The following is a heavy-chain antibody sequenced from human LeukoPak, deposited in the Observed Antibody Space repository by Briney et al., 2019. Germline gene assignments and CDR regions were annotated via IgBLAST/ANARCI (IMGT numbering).Heavy chain of an antibody. D-gene: IGHD2-15*01. V-gene: IGHV3-23*01. Sequence: GGSLGISFAAPGFTFSSYALSLGRPAPGEGPGWVFAFCGGGGSTYYADSVKGRFTISRDNSKNTLYLQMNSLRAEDTAVYYCAKDLHGSYLFVVVVATSDAFDIWGQGTMVTVSS. CDR3: AKDLHGSYLFVVVVATSDAFDI. CDR1: GFTFSSYA. CDR2: FCGGGGST. J-gene: IGHJ3*02.